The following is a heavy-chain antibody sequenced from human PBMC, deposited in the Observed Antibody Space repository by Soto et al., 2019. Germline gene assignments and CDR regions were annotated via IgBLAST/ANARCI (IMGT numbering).Heavy chain of an antibody. CDR3: ARDCSSTSCYAGLFDY. CDR1: GGTFSSYA. J-gene: IGHJ4*02. Sequence: SVKVSCKASGGTFSSYAISWVRQAPGQGLEWMGGIIPIFGTANYAQKSQGRVTITADESTSTAYMELSSLRSEDTAVYYCARDCSSTSCYAGLFDYWGQGTLVTVSS. V-gene: IGHV1-69*13. D-gene: IGHD2-2*01. CDR2: IIPIFGTA.